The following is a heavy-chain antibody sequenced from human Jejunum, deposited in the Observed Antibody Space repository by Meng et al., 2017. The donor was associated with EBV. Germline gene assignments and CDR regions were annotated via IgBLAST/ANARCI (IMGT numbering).Heavy chain of an antibody. CDR2: MNPNSGYT. CDR3: ARAMDFFDY. J-gene: IGHJ4*02. Sequence: QVQLVQSGAEVKKPGASVKVSCKTSGYTFTSFDINCVRQAPGQGLEWMGCMNPNSGYTVYAQKFQGRVAMTRDTSMSTVFMELTSLRSEDTAVYYCARAMDFFDYWGQGTMVTVSS. CDR1: GYTFTSFD. D-gene: IGHD5-24*01. V-gene: IGHV1-8*01.